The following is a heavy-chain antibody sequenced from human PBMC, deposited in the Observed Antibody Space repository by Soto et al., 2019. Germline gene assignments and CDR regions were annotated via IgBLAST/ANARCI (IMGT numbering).Heavy chain of an antibody. V-gene: IGHV4-34*01. D-gene: IGHD4-17*01. CDR1: GGSFSGNY. J-gene: IGHJ6*02. Sequence: QVQLQQWGAGLLKPSETLSLTCAVYGGSFSGNYWNWIRQPPGKGLEWIGEIKHSGSTNYNPSLKSRLTIAVDTSTNQASMRLTSVTAAVTAVYYCARDAYGDHYSYGMDVWGQGTTVTVSS. CDR2: IKHSGST. CDR3: ARDAYGDHYSYGMDV.